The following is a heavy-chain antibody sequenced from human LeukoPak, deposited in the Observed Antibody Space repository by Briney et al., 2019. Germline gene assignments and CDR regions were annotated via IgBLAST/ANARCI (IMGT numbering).Heavy chain of an antibody. D-gene: IGHD3-22*01. J-gene: IGHJ4*02. Sequence: GRSLRLSCAASGFTFDDYAMNWVRQAPGKGLEWVSSISSSSSYIYYADSVKGRFTISRDNAKNSLYLQMNSLRAEDTAVYYCGTYYYDSSGYFPYYWGQGTLVTVSS. CDR3: GTYYYDSSGYFPYY. V-gene: IGHV3-21*01. CDR1: GFTFDDYA. CDR2: ISSSSSYI.